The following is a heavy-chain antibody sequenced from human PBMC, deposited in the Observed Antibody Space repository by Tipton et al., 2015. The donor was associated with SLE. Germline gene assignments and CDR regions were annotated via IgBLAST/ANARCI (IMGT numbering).Heavy chain of an antibody. CDR2: IFYSGTT. J-gene: IGHJ4*02. V-gene: IGHV4-30-4*01. CDR3: AREQWLVLWGYFDY. D-gene: IGHD6-19*01. Sequence: GLVKPSQTLSLSCTVSGGSISSGDYYWSWIRQPPGKGLEWIGYIFYSGTTYYNPSLKSRVTMSVDTSKNQFSLKLTSVTAADTAVYYCAREQWLVLWGYFDYWGQGSLVTVSS. CDR1: GGSISSGDYY.